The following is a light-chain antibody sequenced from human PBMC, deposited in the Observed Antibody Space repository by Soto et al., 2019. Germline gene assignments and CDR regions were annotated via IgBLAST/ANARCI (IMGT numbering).Light chain of an antibody. CDR2: DAS. CDR1: QSISIF. Sequence: EIVLTQSPATLSLSPGERATLSCRSSQSISIFLAWYLQKPGQAPRLLIYDASNRATGIPARFSGSGSGTDFTLTISILEPEDFAVYYCQQRSNWPPTFGGGTRVELK. V-gene: IGKV3-11*01. CDR3: QQRSNWPPT. J-gene: IGKJ4*01.